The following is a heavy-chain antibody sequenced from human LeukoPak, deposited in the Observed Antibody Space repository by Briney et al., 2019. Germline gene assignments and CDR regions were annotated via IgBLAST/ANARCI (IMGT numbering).Heavy chain of an antibody. CDR1: GGAFSGYY. D-gene: IGHD6-19*01. V-gene: IGHV4-34*01. J-gene: IGHJ6*02. CDR2: INHSGST. CDR3: ARGGSVAGMFYYYYGMDV. Sequence: SEILSLTCAVYGGAFSGYYWSWIRQPPGKGLEWIGEINHSGSTNYNPSLKSRVTISVDTSKNQFSLKLSSVTAADTAVYYCARGGSVAGMFYYYYGMDVWGQGTTVTVSS.